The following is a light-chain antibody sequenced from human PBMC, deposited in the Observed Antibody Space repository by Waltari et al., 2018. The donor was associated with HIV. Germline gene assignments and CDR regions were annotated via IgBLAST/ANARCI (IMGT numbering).Light chain of an antibody. Sequence: QSVLTQPPPVSAAPGQRVTISCPGNGSNIGNNSVSWYQQLPGTAPKVLNYDHDQRPSGIPARFSGSKSGTSATLGITGLQTGDEAHYYCGTWDNSLNTWVFGGGTKLTVL. CDR2: DHD. J-gene: IGLJ3*02. V-gene: IGLV1-51*01. CDR3: GTWDNSLNTWV. CDR1: GSNIGNNS.